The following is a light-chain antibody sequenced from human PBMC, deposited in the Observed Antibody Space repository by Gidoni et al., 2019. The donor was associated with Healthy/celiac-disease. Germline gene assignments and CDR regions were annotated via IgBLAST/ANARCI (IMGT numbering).Light chain of an antibody. CDR3: QQYGSSPPWT. J-gene: IGKJ1*01. Sequence: IVLTQSPGTLFLSPGERATLSCRASQSVSSSYLAWYQQKPGQAPRLLIYGASSRATGIPDRFSGSGSGTDFTLTISRLEPEDFAVYYCQQYGSSPPWTFXXXTKVEIK. CDR1: QSVSSSY. V-gene: IGKV3-20*01. CDR2: GAS.